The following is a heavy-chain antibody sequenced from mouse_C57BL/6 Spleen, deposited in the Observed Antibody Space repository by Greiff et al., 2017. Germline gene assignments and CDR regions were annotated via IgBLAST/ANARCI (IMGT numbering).Heavy chain of an antibody. CDR3: TTIYYDYGWFAY. CDR2: IYPGNSDT. J-gene: IGHJ3*01. D-gene: IGHD2-4*01. V-gene: IGHV1-5*01. CDR1: GYTFTSYW. Sequence: EVMLVESGTVLARPGASVKMSCKTSGYTFTSYWMHWVKQRPGQGLAWIGAIYPGNSDTSYNQKFKGKAKLTAVTSASTAYMELSSLTNEDSAVYYCTTIYYDYGWFAYWGQGTLVTVSA.